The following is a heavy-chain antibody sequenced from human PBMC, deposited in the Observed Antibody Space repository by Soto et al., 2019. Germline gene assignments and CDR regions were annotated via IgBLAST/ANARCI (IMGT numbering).Heavy chain of an antibody. CDR3: ARDGGGSYYYYYGMDV. CDR2: INPNSGGT. D-gene: IGHD2-15*01. CDR1: GYTFTGYY. V-gene: IGHV1-2*04. J-gene: IGHJ6*02. Sequence: ASVKVSCKASGYTFTGYYMHWVRQAPGQGLEWMGWINPNSGGTNYAQKFQGWVTMTRDTSISTAYMELSRLRSDDTAVYYCARDGGGSYYYYYGMDVWGQGTTVTVSS.